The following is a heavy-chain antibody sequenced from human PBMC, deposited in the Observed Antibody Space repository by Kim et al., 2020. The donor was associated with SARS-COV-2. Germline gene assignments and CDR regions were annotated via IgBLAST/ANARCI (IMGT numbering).Heavy chain of an antibody. CDR3: ARDSDYGFGPGTFDC. Sequence: SETLSLTCTVSGYSVSSGSYWGWIRQPPGKGLAFIGSIYHSGTTYYNPSLKRRVTISVDTSKNQFSLKLSSVTAADTAVYYCARDSDYGFGPGTFDCWGQGTLVTVSS. CDR2: IYHSGTT. CDR1: GYSVSSGSY. D-gene: IGHD4-17*01. V-gene: IGHV4-38-2*02. J-gene: IGHJ4*02.